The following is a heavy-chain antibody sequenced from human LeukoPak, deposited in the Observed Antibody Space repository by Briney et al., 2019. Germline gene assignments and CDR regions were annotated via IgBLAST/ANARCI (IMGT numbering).Heavy chain of an antibody. CDR3: ARVDRYHYYLDV. V-gene: IGHV1-69*05. Sequence: PAASVKVSCKASGGTFSSYSITWVRQAPGQGLEWMGGVMPLFNTANYAQQFQGRVTITTDESTSTAYMELSSLRFEDTAMYYCARVDRYHYYLDVWGKGTTVTVSS. J-gene: IGHJ6*03. CDR2: VMPLFNTA. CDR1: GGTFSSYS.